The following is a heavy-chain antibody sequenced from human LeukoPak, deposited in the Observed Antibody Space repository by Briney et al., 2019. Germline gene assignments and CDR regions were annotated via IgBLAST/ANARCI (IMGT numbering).Heavy chain of an antibody. Sequence: GGSLRLSCAASGFTFSSYAMSWVRQAPGKGLEWVSAISGSGGSTYYADSVKGRVTISRDNSKNTLYLQMNSLRAEETAVYYCAKKGDYYDSSGYYNFDYWGQGTLVTVSS. V-gene: IGHV3-23*01. D-gene: IGHD3-22*01. J-gene: IGHJ4*02. CDR3: AKKGDYYDSSGYYNFDY. CDR1: GFTFSSYA. CDR2: ISGSGGST.